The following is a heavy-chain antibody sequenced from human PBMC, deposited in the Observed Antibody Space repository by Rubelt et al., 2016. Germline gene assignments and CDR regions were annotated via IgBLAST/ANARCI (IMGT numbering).Heavy chain of an antibody. J-gene: IGHJ4*02. CDR3: AREEYGGMLFDY. Sequence: QLQLQESGPGLVKPSETLSLTCTVSGGSISSSSYYWGWIRQPPGKGLEWIGEIYHSGSTNYNPSLKSRVTISVDKSKNQFSLKLSSVTAADTAVYYCAREEYGGMLFDYWGQGTLVTVSS. CDR2: IYHSGST. D-gene: IGHD4-23*01. V-gene: IGHV4-39*07. CDR1: GGSISSSSYY.